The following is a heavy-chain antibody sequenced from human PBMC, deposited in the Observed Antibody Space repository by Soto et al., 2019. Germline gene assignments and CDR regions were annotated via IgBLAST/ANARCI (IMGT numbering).Heavy chain of an antibody. V-gene: IGHV1-18*01. Sequence: ASVKVSCKASGYTFTSYGMSWVRQAPGQGLEWMGWINTYKGNTNYAQKLQGRVTMTTDTSTSTAYMELRSLRSDDTAVYYCAARSGRDPSSFDYWGQGTLVTVS. CDR3: AARSGRDPSSFDY. CDR2: INTYKGNT. D-gene: IGHD1-26*01. J-gene: IGHJ4*02. CDR1: GYTFTSYG.